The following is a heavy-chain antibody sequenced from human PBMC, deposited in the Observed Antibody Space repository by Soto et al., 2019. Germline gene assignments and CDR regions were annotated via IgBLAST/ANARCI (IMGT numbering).Heavy chain of an antibody. D-gene: IGHD3-9*01. CDR1: GFTFSDYY. J-gene: IGHJ3*02. V-gene: IGHV3-11*05. Sequence: QVQLVESGGGLVKPGGSLRLSCAASGFTFSDYYMTWIRQAPGKGLEWVSYISTSPSYTNYADSVKGRFTISRDNAKNPLYLQMNSLRAEDTAVYYCARDADILTGSDAFDIWGQGTMVTVSS. CDR2: ISTSPSYT. CDR3: ARDADILTGSDAFDI.